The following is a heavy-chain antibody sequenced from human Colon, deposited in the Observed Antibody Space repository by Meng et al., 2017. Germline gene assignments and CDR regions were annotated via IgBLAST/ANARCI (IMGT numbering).Heavy chain of an antibody. CDR1: GFTFSNYE. Sequence: GESLKISCAASGFTFSNYEMHWVRQAPGKGLEWVSYISSSGSTIYYADSVKGRFTVSRDNPKNSLYLQMNSLRAEDTAVYYCARELDRLPRRWFDPWGQGTLVTVSS. CDR3: ARELDRLPRRWFDP. CDR2: ISSSGSTI. V-gene: IGHV3-48*03. J-gene: IGHJ5*02. D-gene: IGHD6-25*01.